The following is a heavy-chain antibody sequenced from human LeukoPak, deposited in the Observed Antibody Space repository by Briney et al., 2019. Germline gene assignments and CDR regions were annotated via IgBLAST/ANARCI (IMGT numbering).Heavy chain of an antibody. CDR3: ARDYYDTGGSYFVFDY. CDR2: FYNSVTT. V-gene: IGHV4-59*01. J-gene: IGHJ4*02. Sequence: SETLSLTCAVYGGSFSGYYWNWIRQPPGKGLEWIGYFYNSVTTNYNPSLKSRVTISVDTSKNQISLKLSSVTAADTAVYYCARDYYDTGGSYFVFDYWGQGTLVTVSS. CDR1: GGSFSGYY. D-gene: IGHD3-22*01.